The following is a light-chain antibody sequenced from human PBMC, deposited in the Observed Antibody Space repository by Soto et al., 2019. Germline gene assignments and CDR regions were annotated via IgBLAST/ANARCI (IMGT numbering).Light chain of an antibody. Sequence: QSVLTQPPSASGTPGQRVTISCSGSNSNIGNNNVYWYQQLPGTAPKLLIYRNNQRPSGVPDRFSGSKSGTSASLAISGLRSEDEADYYCAAWDDSLSGVVFGGGTKLTVL. J-gene: IGLJ2*01. CDR3: AAWDDSLSGVV. CDR1: NSNIGNNN. V-gene: IGLV1-47*01. CDR2: RNN.